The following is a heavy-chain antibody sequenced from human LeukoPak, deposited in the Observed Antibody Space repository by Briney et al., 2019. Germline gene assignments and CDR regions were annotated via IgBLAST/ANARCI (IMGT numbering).Heavy chain of an antibody. D-gene: IGHD5-12*01. Sequence: SETLSLTCAVYGGSLRNYYWNWIRQPPGKGLDWIGEIDHSGSTSYNPSLKSRVTISVDTPKNQLSLKLNSVTAADTAVYFCARGQGGYSGHDPSDYWGQGTLTTVSS. CDR1: GGSLRNYY. V-gene: IGHV4-34*01. CDR2: IDHSGST. J-gene: IGHJ4*02. CDR3: ARGQGGYSGHDPSDY.